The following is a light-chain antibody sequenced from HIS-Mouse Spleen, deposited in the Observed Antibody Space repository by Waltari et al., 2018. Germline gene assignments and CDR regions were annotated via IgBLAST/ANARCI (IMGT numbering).Light chain of an antibody. CDR2: DVS. CDR1: SSDVGGYNY. CDR3: SSYTSSSTLV. V-gene: IGLV2-14*03. Sequence: QSALTQPASVSGSPGQSITISCTGTSSDVGGYNYVSWYQQHPGNAPKLIIYDVSNRPSGVSNRFSGSKSGNTASLTISGLQAEDEADYYCSSYTSSSTLVVGTGTKVTVL. J-gene: IGLJ1*01.